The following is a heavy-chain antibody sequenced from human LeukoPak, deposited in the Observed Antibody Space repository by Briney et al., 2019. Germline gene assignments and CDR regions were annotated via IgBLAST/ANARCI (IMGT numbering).Heavy chain of an antibody. CDR3: TALEYCGYYCMGDY. CDR2: IKSRSDGGPT. V-gene: IGHV3-15*01. D-gene: IGHD3-22*01. Sequence: GGSLRLSCAASGFTFNYAWMNWVRQAPGKGLEWVGRIKSRSDGGPTDYAAPVKGRFTISRDDSKNTLYLHMNSLKTEDTAVYYCTALEYCGYYCMGDYWGQGTLVTVSS. J-gene: IGHJ4*02. CDR1: GFTFNYAW.